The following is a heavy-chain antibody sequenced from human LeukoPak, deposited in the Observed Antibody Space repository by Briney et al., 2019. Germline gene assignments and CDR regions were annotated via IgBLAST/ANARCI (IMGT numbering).Heavy chain of an antibody. V-gene: IGHV4-59*01. CDR1: GGSISSYY. D-gene: IGHD6-13*01. Sequence: SETLSLTCTVPGGSISSYYWSWIRQPPGKGLEWIGYIYYSGSANYTPSLKSRVTISVDTSKDPFSLKLSSVTAADTAVYYCARAAAGTLAFNYYYYYMDVWGKGTTVTISS. CDR2: IYYSGSA. J-gene: IGHJ6*03. CDR3: ARAAAGTLAFNYYYYYMDV.